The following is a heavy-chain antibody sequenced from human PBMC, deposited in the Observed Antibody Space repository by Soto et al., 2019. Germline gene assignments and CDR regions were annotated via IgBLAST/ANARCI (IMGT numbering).Heavy chain of an antibody. J-gene: IGHJ4*02. D-gene: IGHD3-22*01. CDR1: GFSLSTSGMC. CDR2: IDWDDDK. CDR3: ARIKVGYYDSSGYYPAPFDY. Sequence: SGPTLVNPTQTLTLTCTFSGFSLSTSGMCVSWIRQPPGKALEWLALIDWDDDKYYSTSLKTRLTISKDTSKNQVVLTMTNMDPVDTATYHCARIKVGYYDSSGYYPAPFDYWGQGTLVTVSS. V-gene: IGHV2-70*01.